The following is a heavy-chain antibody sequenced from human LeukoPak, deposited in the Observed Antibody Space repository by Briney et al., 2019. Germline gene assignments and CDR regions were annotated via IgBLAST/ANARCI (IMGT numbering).Heavy chain of an antibody. J-gene: IGHJ4*02. CDR2: INHSGST. D-gene: IGHD4-17*01. Sequence: SETLSLTCAVYGGSFSGYYWSWIRQPPGKGLEWIGEINHSGSTNYNPSLKSRVTISVDRSKDQFSLELTSVTAADTAVYYCARRTLYGDYIDYWGQGALVSVSS. V-gene: IGHV4-34*01. CDR1: GGSFSGYY. CDR3: ARRTLYGDYIDY.